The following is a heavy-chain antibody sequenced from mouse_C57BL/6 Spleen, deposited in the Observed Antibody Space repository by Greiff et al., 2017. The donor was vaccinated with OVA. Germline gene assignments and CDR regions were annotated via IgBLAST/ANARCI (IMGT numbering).Heavy chain of an antibody. CDR2: INPNNGGT. V-gene: IGHV1-26*01. Sequence: VQLQQSGPELVKPGASVKISCKASGYTFTDYYMNWVKQSHGKSLEWIGDINPNNGGTSYNQKFKGKATLTVDKSSSTAYMELRSLTSEDSAVYYCASPHYDYDVKAMDYWGQGTSVTVSS. J-gene: IGHJ4*01. CDR1: GYTFTDYY. CDR3: ASPHYDYDVKAMDY. D-gene: IGHD2-4*01.